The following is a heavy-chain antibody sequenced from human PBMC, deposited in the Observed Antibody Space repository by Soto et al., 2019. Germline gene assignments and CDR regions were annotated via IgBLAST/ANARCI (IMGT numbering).Heavy chain of an antibody. Sequence: QVQLVQSGAEVKMPGSSVKVSCKASGGTFSSSAISWVRQAPGQGLEWMGRIIPILDTVNFAQKFQDRVTITADESTSTAYMELSRLRSEDSAVYYCARDRGREFCSDYSDAFDIWGQGTMVTVSS. CDR1: GGTFSSSA. CDR2: IIPILDTV. J-gene: IGHJ3*02. V-gene: IGHV1-69*18. D-gene: IGHD3-3*01. CDR3: ARDRGREFCSDYSDAFDI.